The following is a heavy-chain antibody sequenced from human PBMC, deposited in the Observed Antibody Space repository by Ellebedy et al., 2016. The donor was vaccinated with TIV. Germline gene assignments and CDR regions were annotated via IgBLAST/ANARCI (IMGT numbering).Heavy chain of an antibody. J-gene: IGHJ4*02. CDR3: AKDKFPSSIGPFDY. Sequence: SLKIPCAASGFTFSSYAMSWVRQAPGKGPEWVSGISWHSGDIGYADSVKGRFTISRDNAENSLSLQMDSLKTEDTALYYCAKDKFPSSIGPFDYWGQGTLVTVSS. D-gene: IGHD3-16*01. CDR2: ISWHSGDI. V-gene: IGHV3-9*01. CDR1: GFTFSSYA.